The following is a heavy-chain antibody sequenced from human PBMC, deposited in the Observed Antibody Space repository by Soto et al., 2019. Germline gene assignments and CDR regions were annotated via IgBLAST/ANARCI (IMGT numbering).Heavy chain of an antibody. V-gene: IGHV3-30*18. CDR1: GFTFRNYA. CDR2: ISSDGRNQ. Sequence: QVQLLESGGGVLQPGKSLRLSCAASGFTFRNYAMHWVRQAPGKGLEWVALISSDGRNQYYADSVKGRFTISRDDSKNTVSLQMNSPRLEDTAVYYCAKDDYGDSWGQGTLVTVSS. CDR3: AKDDYGDS. J-gene: IGHJ4*02.